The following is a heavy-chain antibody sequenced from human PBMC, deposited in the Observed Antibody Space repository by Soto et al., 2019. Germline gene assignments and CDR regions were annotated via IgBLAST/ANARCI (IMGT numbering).Heavy chain of an antibody. Sequence: ASVKVSCKASGYTFTVYYMHWVRQAPGQGLEWMGWINPKSGGTMYPQKFQGRVTMTWDTSISTAYMALTRLRSDDMAVYYCARDLAKGGGSAGFDYWGQGTLVT. J-gene: IGHJ4*02. CDR3: ARDLAKGGGSAGFDY. D-gene: IGHD1-26*01. V-gene: IGHV1-2*02. CDR2: INPKSGGT. CDR1: GYTFTVYY.